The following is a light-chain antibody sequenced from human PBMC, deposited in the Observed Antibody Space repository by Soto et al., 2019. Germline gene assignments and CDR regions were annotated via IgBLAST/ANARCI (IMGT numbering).Light chain of an antibody. V-gene: IGLV1-47*01. CDR3: SAWDDSLVV. J-gene: IGLJ2*01. CDR1: SSNIGSNY. Sequence: QSVLTQPPSASGTPGQRVTISCSGSSSNIGSNYVYWYQQLPGTAPKLLIYRNNQRPSGVPVRFSGSKSGTSASLAISGLRSEDEADYYCSAWDDSLVVFGGGTKVTVL. CDR2: RNN.